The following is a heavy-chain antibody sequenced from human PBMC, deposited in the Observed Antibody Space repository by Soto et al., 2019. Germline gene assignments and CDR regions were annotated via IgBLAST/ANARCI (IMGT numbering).Heavy chain of an antibody. D-gene: IGHD6-13*01. CDR3: ARANLPGIAAAATGYFQH. J-gene: IGHJ1*01. Sequence: ASVKVSCKASGYTFTGYYMHWVRQAPGQGLEWMGWINPNSGGTNYAQKFQGWVTMTRDTSINTAYMELSRLRSDDTAVYYCARANLPGIAAAATGYFQHWGQGTLVTVSS. CDR1: GYTFTGYY. CDR2: INPNSGGT. V-gene: IGHV1-2*04.